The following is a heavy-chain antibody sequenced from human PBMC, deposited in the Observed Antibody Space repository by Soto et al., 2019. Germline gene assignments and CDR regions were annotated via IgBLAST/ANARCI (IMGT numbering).Heavy chain of an antibody. D-gene: IGHD3-22*01. CDR3: ARNGDSSDYRGWFDP. CDR2: IYSGGTT. Sequence: GGSLRLSCAASGFTVSSNYMSWVREAPGKGLEWVSVIYSGGTTYYADSVKGRFTISRDNSKNTLYLQMNSLRAEDTAVYYCARNGDSSDYRGWFDPWGQGTLVTVSS. J-gene: IGHJ5*02. V-gene: IGHV3-66*01. CDR1: GFTVSSNY.